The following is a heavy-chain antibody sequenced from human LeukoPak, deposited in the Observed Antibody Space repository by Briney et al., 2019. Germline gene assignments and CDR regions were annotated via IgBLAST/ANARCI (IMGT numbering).Heavy chain of an antibody. D-gene: IGHD3-10*01. CDR2: FDPEDGET. CDR3: ATKHTGGSGSYRKLYYYYMDV. V-gene: IGHV1-24*01. J-gene: IGHJ6*03. Sequence: GASVKVSRKVSGYTLTELSMHWVRQAPGKGLEWMGGFDPEDGETIYAQKFQGRVTMTEDTSTDTAYMELSSLRSEDTAVYYCATKHTGGSGSYRKLYYYYMDVWGKGTTVTVSS. CDR1: GYTLTELS.